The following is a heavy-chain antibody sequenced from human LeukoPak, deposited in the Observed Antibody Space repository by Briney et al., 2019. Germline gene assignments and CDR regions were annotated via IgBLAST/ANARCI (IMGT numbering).Heavy chain of an antibody. J-gene: IGHJ4*02. CDR2: ISSSSGYI. Sequence: PGGSLRLSCAASGFTFSSYSMNWVRQAPGKGLEWVSSISSSSGYIYYADSVKGRFTISRDNAKNSLYLQMNSLRAEDTAVYYCATSEPAAPLDYWGQGTLVTVSS. V-gene: IGHV3-21*01. CDR3: ATSEPAAPLDY. CDR1: GFTFSSYS. D-gene: IGHD2-2*01.